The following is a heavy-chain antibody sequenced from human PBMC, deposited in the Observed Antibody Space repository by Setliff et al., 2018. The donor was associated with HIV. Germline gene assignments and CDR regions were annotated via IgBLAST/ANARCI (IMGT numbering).Heavy chain of an antibody. CDR3: ARRETYYNFWSGYYAY. CDR2: IHYSGIT. Sequence: PSETLSLTCAVYGGSLSGYYWGWIRQPPGKGLEWIGNIHYSGITYYNPSLKSRVTISVDTSKNQFSLKLSSVTAADTAVYYCARRETYYNFWSGYYAYWGQGTLVTVSS. J-gene: IGHJ4*02. D-gene: IGHD3-3*01. V-gene: IGHV4-34*01. CDR1: GGSLSGYY.